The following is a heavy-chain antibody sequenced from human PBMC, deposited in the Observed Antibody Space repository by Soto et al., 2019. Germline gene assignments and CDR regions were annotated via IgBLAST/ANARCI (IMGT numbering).Heavy chain of an antibody. J-gene: IGHJ6*02. CDR1: GYTFTTYG. CDR3: AREGQAPYYYYGMDV. Sequence: ASVKVSCKASGYTFTTYGISWVRQAPGQGLEWMGWISGYNGNTKYAEKFQGRVTMTTDTSTSIAHMELRSLRSDDTAVYYCAREGQAPYYYYGMDVWGQGTAVTSP. V-gene: IGHV1-18*01. CDR2: ISGYNGNT.